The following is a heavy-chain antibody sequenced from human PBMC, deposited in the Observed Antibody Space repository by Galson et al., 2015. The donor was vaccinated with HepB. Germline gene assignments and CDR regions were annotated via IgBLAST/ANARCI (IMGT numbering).Heavy chain of an antibody. CDR1: GFTFSNYW. CDR3: ARDPGILRVRELLPGNYFDL. CDR2: IYNDGSNT. J-gene: IGHJ4*02. Sequence: SLRLSCAASGFTFSNYWMHWVRQAPGKGLVWVSRIYNDGSNTTYADSVKGRFTISRDNAKSTLYLQMNSLRGEDTAVYYCARDPGILRVRELLPGNYFDLWGRGALVTVSS. V-gene: IGHV3-74*01. D-gene: IGHD3-10*01.